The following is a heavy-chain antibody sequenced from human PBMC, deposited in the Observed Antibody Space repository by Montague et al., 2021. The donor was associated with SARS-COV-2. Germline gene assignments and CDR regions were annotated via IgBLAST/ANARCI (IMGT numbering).Heavy chain of an antibody. V-gene: IGHV4-31*03. D-gene: IGHD4-17*01. CDR1: GGSISSGGYY. CDR2: IYYSGST. CDR3: ARGPITVTTFYYYYGMDV. J-gene: IGHJ6*01. Sequence: TLSLTCTVSGGSISSGGYYWSWIRQHPGKGLEWIGYIYYSGSTNYNPSLKSRVTISVDTSKNQFSLKLSSVTAADTAVYYCARGPITVTTFYYYYGMDVWGQGTTVTVSS.